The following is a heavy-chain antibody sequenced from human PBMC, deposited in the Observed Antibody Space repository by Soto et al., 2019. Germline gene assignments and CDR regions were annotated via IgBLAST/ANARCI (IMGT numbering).Heavy chain of an antibody. CDR2: INSDGSST. J-gene: IGHJ4*02. Sequence: GGSLRLSCAASGFTLSDYAMTWVRQAPGKGLVWVSRINSDGSSTSYADSVKGRFTISRDNAKNTLYLQMNSLRAEDTAVYYCAIRASYYDSSGYFDYWGQGTLVTVSS. CDR1: GFTLSDYA. D-gene: IGHD3-22*01. CDR3: AIRASYYDSSGYFDY. V-gene: IGHV3-74*01.